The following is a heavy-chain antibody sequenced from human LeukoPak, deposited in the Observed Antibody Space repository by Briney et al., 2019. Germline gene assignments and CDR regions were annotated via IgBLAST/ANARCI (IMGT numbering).Heavy chain of an antibody. Sequence: ASVKVSCKASGYTFTGYYMRWVRQAPGQGLEWMGWINPNSGGTNYAQKFQGRVTMTRDTSISTAYMELSRLRSDDTAVYYCARDPAAAGRIAVAGARGLDYWGQGTLVTVSS. D-gene: IGHD6-19*01. CDR1: GYTFTGYY. CDR3: ARDPAAAGRIAVAGARGLDY. J-gene: IGHJ4*02. V-gene: IGHV1-2*02. CDR2: INPNSGGT.